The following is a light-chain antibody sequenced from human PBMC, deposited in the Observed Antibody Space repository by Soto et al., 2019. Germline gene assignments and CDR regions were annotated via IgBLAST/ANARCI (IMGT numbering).Light chain of an antibody. V-gene: IGKV1-39*01. CDR1: QSISSY. CDR3: QQSYSLWT. J-gene: IGKJ1*01. Sequence: DIQMTHSPSSLSASVGDRVTIACRASQSISSYLNWYQQKPGTARKLMIDAATRLQSGVPSRFSGSGSGTDFTLTISSLQPEDFATYYCQQSYSLWTFGQGTKVDIK. CDR2: AAT.